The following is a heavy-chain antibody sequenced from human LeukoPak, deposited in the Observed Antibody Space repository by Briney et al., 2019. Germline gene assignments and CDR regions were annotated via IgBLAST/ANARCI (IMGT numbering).Heavy chain of an antibody. CDR3: ARDWVGISRNAFDI. CDR1: GFTSDDYG. D-gene: IGHD2-21*01. Sequence: GGSLRLSCAASGFTSDDYGMSWVRQAPGKGLEWVSNINWYGGSTGYADSVKGRFTISRDNAKKSLYLQMNSLRAEDTALYYCARDWVGISRNAFDIWGQGTMVTVSS. CDR2: INWYGGST. V-gene: IGHV3-20*04. J-gene: IGHJ3*02.